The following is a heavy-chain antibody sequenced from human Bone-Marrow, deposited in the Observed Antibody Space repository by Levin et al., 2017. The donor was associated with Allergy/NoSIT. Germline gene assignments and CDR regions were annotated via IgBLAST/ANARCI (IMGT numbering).Heavy chain of an antibody. J-gene: IGHJ5*02. V-gene: IGHV3-11*01. CDR3: ARDAVVWLLLRSEGNWFDP. CDR2: ISSSGSTI. Sequence: GGSLRLSCAASGFTFSDYYMSWIRQAPGKGLEWVPYISSSGSTIYYADSVKGRFTISRDNAKNSLYLQMNSLRAEDTAVYYCARDAVVWLLLRSEGNWFDPWGQGTLVTVPS. D-gene: IGHD3-22*01. CDR1: GFTFSDYY.